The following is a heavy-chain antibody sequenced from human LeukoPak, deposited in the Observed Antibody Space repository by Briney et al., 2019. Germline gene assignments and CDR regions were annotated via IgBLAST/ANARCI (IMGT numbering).Heavy chain of an antibody. V-gene: IGHV1-18*01. CDR3: ARDQKYEYWSSTSCPNWFDP. CDR1: GYTFTSYG. Sequence: ASVKASCKASGYTFTSYGISWVRQAPGQGLEWMGWISAYNGNTNYAQKLQGRVTMTTDTSTSTAYMELRSLRSDDTAVYYCARDQKYEYWSSTSCPNWFDPWGQGTLVTVSS. CDR2: ISAYNGNT. J-gene: IGHJ5*02. D-gene: IGHD2-2*01.